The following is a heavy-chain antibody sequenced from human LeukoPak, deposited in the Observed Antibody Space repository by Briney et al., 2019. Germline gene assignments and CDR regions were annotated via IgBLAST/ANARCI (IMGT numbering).Heavy chain of an antibody. J-gene: IGHJ6*03. D-gene: IGHD6-13*01. CDR1: GGSFSGYY. V-gene: IGHV4-34*01. CDR2: INHSGST. Sequence: SETLSLTCAVYGGSFSGYYWSWIREPPGKGLEWIGEINHSGSTNYNPSLKSRVTISVDASKNQFSLKLSSVTAADTAVYYCARHRYSSSWPYYYYYMDVWGKGTTVTISS. CDR3: ARHRYSSSWPYYYYYMDV.